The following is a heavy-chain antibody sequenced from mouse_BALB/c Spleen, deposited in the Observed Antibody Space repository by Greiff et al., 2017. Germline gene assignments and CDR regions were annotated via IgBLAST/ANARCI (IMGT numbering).Heavy chain of an antibody. CDR1: GYTFTSYW. CDR2: INPSTGYT. CDR3: ARRNDGYYLFAY. D-gene: IGHD2-3*01. J-gene: IGHJ3*01. V-gene: IGHV1-7*01. Sequence: QVQLKESGAELAKPGASVKMSCKASGYTFTSYWMHWVKQRPGQGLEWIGYINPSTGYTEYNQKFKDKATLTADKSSSTAYMQLSSLTSEDSAVYYCARRNDGYYLFAYWGQGTLVTVSA.